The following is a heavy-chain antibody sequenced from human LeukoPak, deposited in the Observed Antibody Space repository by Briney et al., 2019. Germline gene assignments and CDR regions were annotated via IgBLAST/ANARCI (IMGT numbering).Heavy chain of an antibody. J-gene: IGHJ4*02. CDR2: VNHSGST. CDR1: GFTFSSYA. D-gene: IGHD3-16*01. Sequence: GSLRLSCAASGFTFSSYAMSWVRQAPGKGLEWIGEVNHSGSTNYSPSLKSRVTISVDTSKNQFSLKLSSVTAADTAVYFCARAPPPGATAYGVVDYWGQGTLVTVSS. V-gene: IGHV4-34*01. CDR3: ARAPPPGATAYGVVDY.